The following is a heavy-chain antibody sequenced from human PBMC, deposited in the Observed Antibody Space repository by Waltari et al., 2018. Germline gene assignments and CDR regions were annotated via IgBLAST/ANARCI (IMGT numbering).Heavy chain of an antibody. J-gene: IGHJ3*02. V-gene: IGHV4-61*02. CDR2: INTSGGT. CDR1: GGSISSGSYY. CDR3: ARDSLYYGSGTYDAFDI. D-gene: IGHD3-10*01. Sequence: QVQLQESGPGLVKPSQTLSLTCTVSGGSISSGSYYWSWIRQPAGKGLEWIGRINTSGGTNYNPSLKSRVTISVDTSKNQFSLKLSSVTAADTAVYYCARDSLYYGSGTYDAFDIWGQGTMVTVSS.